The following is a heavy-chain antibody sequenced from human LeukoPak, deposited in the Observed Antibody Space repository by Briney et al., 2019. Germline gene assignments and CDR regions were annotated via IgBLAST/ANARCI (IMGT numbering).Heavy chain of an antibody. Sequence: ASVKVSCKASGGTFSSYAISWVRQAPGQGLEWMGGIIPISGTANYAQKFQGRVTITADESTSTAYMELSSLRSEDTAVYYCARTNSRDYYDSSGYYYWGQGTLVTVSS. CDR1: GGTFSSYA. CDR2: IIPISGTA. D-gene: IGHD3-22*01. CDR3: ARTNSRDYYDSSGYYY. V-gene: IGHV1-69*01. J-gene: IGHJ4*02.